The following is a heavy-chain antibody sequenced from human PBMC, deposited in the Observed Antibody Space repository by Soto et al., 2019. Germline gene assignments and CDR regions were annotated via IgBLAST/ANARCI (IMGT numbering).Heavy chain of an antibody. Sequence: QVQLVQSGAEVKKPGASVKVSCKASGYTFTSYGISWVRQAPGQGLEWMGWISAYNGNTNYAQKLQGRVTMTTDTYTSTGYMELRSLRSDDTAVYYCARDCSGGSCYRGDFDYWGQGTLVTVSS. CDR1: GYTFTSYG. CDR3: ARDCSGGSCYRGDFDY. V-gene: IGHV1-18*01. CDR2: ISAYNGNT. D-gene: IGHD2-15*01. J-gene: IGHJ4*02.